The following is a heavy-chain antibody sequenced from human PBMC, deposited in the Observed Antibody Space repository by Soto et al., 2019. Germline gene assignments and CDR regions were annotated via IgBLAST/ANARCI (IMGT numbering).Heavy chain of an antibody. D-gene: IGHD3-22*01. CDR2: IYYSGST. V-gene: IGHV4-30-4*01. J-gene: IGHJ4*02. CDR1: GGSISSGDYY. CDR3: ARLTTYYYDSSGYTKIDY. Sequence: QVQLQESGPGLVKPSQTLSLTCTVSGGSISSGDYYWSWIRQPPGKGLEWIGYIYYSGSTYYNPSLKSRVTISVDTSKNQFSLKLSSVTAADTAVYYCARLTTYYYDSSGYTKIDYWGQGTLVTVSS.